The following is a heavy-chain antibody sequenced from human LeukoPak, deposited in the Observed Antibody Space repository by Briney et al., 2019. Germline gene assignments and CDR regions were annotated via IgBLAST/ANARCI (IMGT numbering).Heavy chain of an antibody. Sequence: GRSLRLSCAASGFTFRKYAMHWVRQAPGKGLESVAVISYDGTKKYYGESVKGRFIITRDNSKNTLYLQMNSLRAEDAAVYYCVKERDFADFRDSGPFDRSDGDAFGFWGQGTLVTVSA. CDR3: VKERDFADFRDSGPFDRSDGDAFGF. D-gene: IGHD4-17*01. V-gene: IGHV3-33*03. CDR1: GFTFRKYA. J-gene: IGHJ4*02. CDR2: ISYDGTKK.